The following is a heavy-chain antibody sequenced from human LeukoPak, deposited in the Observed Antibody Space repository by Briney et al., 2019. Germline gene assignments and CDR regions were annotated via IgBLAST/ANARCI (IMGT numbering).Heavy chain of an antibody. V-gene: IGHV3-23*01. Sequence: PGGSLRLSCAASGFNISDFWMTWVRQAPGKGLEWVSAISGSGGSTYYADSVKGRFTISRDNSKNTLYLQMNSLRAEDTAVYYCAKNGGYYTRDAFDIWGQGTMVTVSS. CDR3: AKNGGYYTRDAFDI. CDR1: GFNISDFW. CDR2: ISGSGGST. D-gene: IGHD3-3*01. J-gene: IGHJ3*02.